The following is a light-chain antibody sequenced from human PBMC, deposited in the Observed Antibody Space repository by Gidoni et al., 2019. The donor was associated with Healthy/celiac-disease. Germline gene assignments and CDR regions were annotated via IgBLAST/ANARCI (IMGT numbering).Light chain of an antibody. J-gene: IGKJ2*01. V-gene: IGKV3-11*01. CDR3: QQRSNWPPYT. CDR1: QSVSSY. CDR2: DAS. Sequence: EIALTQSPATLSLSPGERATLSCRASQSVSSYLAWYQQKPGQAPRLLIYDASNRATGIPARFSGSGSGTDFTLTISSLEPEDCAVYYCQQRSNWPPYTFGQGTKLEIK.